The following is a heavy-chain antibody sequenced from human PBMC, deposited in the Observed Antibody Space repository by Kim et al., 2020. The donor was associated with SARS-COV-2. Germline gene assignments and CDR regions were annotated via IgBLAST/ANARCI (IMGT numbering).Heavy chain of an antibody. J-gene: IGHJ4*02. D-gene: IGHD2-2*01. CDR3: AKELEVPAATPSFDY. CDR2: ISHDGTYE. CDR1: GFTFISYG. Sequence: GGSLRLSCAASGFTFISYGMHWVRQAPGKGLEWLAVISHDGTYENYGDSLEGRFTISRDNSKNALYLQMNSLRAEDTAVYYCAKELEVPAATPSFDYWGQGTLVTVAS. V-gene: IGHV3-30*18.